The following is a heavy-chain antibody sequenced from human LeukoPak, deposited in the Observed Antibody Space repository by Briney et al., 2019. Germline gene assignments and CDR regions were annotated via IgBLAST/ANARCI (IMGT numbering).Heavy chain of an antibody. V-gene: IGHV3-30-3*01. Sequence: GGSLRLSCAGSGFTFNTFSIHWVRQAPGKGLEWVAVISSDGSNKYYADSVKGRFTISRDNSKSTLDLQMNSLRAEDTAVYYCAKGGNSLAYGMDVWGQGTLVTVSS. CDR1: GFTFNTFS. J-gene: IGHJ6*02. CDR3: AKGGNSLAYGMDV. CDR2: ISSDGSNK. D-gene: IGHD4-23*01.